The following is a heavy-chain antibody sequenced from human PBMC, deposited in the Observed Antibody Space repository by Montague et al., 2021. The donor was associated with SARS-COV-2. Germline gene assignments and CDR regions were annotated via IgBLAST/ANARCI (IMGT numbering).Heavy chain of an antibody. Sequence: TLSLTCTVSGGSISSGSYYWSWIRQPAGKGLEWIGRIYTSGSTNYNPSLKSRVTISVDTSKNQFSLKLSSVTAAETAVYYCARVVGFDFDYWGQGTLVTVSS. D-gene: IGHD2-21*01. J-gene: IGHJ4*02. V-gene: IGHV4-61*02. CDR2: IYTSGST. CDR3: ARVVGFDFDY. CDR1: GGSISSGSYY.